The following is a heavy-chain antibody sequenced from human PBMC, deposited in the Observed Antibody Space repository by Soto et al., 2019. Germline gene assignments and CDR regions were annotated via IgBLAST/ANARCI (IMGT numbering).Heavy chain of an antibody. J-gene: IGHJ5*02. CDR3: ARVSYYYDSSGYYYWFDP. CDR2: IYYSGST. V-gene: IGHV4-59*01. D-gene: IGHD3-22*01. CDR1: GGSICSYY. Sequence: PSECLSLTCTVSGGSICSYYWGWIRQPPGKGLEWIGYIYYSGSTNYNPSLKSRVTISVATSKNQFSLKLSSVTAADTAVYYCARVSYYYDSSGYYYWFDPWGQGTLVTVSS.